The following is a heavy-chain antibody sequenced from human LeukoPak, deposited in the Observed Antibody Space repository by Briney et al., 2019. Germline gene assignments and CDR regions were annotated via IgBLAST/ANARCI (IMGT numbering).Heavy chain of an antibody. J-gene: IGHJ4*02. CDR1: GDSVTGYF. V-gene: IGHV4-59*02. D-gene: IGHD2-15*01. CDR2: IYKIGTT. CDR3: VIGVGWQPDY. Sequence: SETLTLTCTVFGDSVTGYFLNWVRQPPGKGLEWIGHIYKIGTTNYNPSLKSRLTISADTSKNQFSLQLRSVTAADTAVYYCVIGVGWQPDYWGQGALVTVSS.